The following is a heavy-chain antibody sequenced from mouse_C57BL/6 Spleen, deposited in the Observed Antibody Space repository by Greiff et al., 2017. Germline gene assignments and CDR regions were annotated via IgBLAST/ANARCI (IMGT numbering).Heavy chain of an antibody. CDR3: ARELDSSGYVLYFDY. J-gene: IGHJ2*01. CDR1: GYAFSSYW. CDR2: IYPGDGDT. Sequence: VQLQQSGAELVKPGASVKISCKASGYAFSSYWMNWVKQRPGKGLEWIGQIYPGDGDTNYNGKFKGKATLTADKSSSTAYMQLSSLTSEDSAVYFCARELDSSGYVLYFDYWGQGTTLTVSS. D-gene: IGHD3-2*02. V-gene: IGHV1-80*01.